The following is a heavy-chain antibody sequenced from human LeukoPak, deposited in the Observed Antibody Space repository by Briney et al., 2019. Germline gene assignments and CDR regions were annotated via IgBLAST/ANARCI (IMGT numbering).Heavy chain of an antibody. CDR2: LYSDGTT. D-gene: IGHD3/OR15-3a*01. J-gene: IGHJ4*02. Sequence: GGSLRLSCAASGFTVSTKYMSWVRQAPGKGLGGVPLLYSDGTTRYADSVKGRFTISRDNSENTVYLQMNTLRAEDTAVYFCARTTGRNVRDWPFFDFWGQGTLVTVSS. CDR1: GFTVSTKY. V-gene: IGHV3-66*01. CDR3: ARTTGRNVRDWPFFDF.